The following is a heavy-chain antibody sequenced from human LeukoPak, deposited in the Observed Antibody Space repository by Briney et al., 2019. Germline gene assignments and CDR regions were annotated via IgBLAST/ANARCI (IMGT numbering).Heavy chain of an antibody. D-gene: IGHD3-10*01. J-gene: IGHJ4*02. CDR2: IYYSGST. CDR3: ARVTTTMDLPLHFDY. Sequence: SETLSLTCTVSGGSISSYYWSWIRQHPGKGLEWIGYIYYSGSTYYNPSLKSRVTISVDTSKNQFSLKLSSVTAADTAVYYCARVTTTMDLPLHFDYWGQGTLVTVSS. CDR1: GGSISSYY. V-gene: IGHV4-59*06.